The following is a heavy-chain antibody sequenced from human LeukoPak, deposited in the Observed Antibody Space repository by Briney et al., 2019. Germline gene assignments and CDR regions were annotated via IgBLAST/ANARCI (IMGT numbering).Heavy chain of an antibody. CDR2: IKQDGSDT. CDR1: GFTFNTYW. CDR3: ARELFRVVDY. Sequence: GGSLRLSCAVSGFTFNTYWMSWVRQAPGKGLEWVANIKQDGSDTYYVDSVKGRFTISRDNAKNSLYLQMNSLRAGDTAVYYCARELFRVVDYWGQGTLVTVSS. J-gene: IGHJ4*02. D-gene: IGHD2-21*01. V-gene: IGHV3-7*03.